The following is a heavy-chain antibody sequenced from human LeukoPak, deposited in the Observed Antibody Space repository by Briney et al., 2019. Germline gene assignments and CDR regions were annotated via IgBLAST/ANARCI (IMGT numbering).Heavy chain of an antibody. D-gene: IGHD3-22*01. CDR1: GVSFSGYY. J-gene: IGHJ4*02. CDR3: ARRGYDSSGYYLVS. V-gene: IGHV4-34*01. Sequence: SETLSLTCAVYGVSFSGYYWSWIRQPPGKGLEWIGEINHSGSTNYNPSLKSRVTISVDTSKNQFSLKLSSVTAADTAVYYCARRGYDSSGYYLVSWGQGTLVTVSS. CDR2: INHSGST.